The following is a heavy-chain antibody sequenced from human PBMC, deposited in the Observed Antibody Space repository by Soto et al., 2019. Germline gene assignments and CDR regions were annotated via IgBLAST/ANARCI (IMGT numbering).Heavy chain of an antibody. J-gene: IGHJ5*02. CDR2: ITNNGNHT. CDR3: VAGHWWLDH. Sequence: RLSCAASGFIFSDYYMTWIRQAPGKGLEWVSYITNNGNHTDYADSVKGRFTISRDNAENSLYLQMHSLRAEDTAVYYCVAGHWWLDHWGEGMLVTASS. V-gene: IGHV3-11*06. CDR1: GFIFSDYY. D-gene: IGHD1-1*01.